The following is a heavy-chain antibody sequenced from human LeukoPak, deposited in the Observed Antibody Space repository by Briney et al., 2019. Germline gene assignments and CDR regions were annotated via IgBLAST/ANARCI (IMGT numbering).Heavy chain of an antibody. CDR1: GYTFTSYY. J-gene: IGHJ3*02. CDR3: ARGGMANKDAFDI. V-gene: IGHV1-46*01. CDR2: INPSGGST. D-gene: IGHD5-24*01. Sequence: GASVKVSCKASGYTFTSYYMHWVRQAPGQGLEWMGTINPSGGSTSYAQKFQGRVTMTRDMSTSTVYMELSSLRSEDTAVYYCARGGMANKDAFDIWGQGTMVTVSS.